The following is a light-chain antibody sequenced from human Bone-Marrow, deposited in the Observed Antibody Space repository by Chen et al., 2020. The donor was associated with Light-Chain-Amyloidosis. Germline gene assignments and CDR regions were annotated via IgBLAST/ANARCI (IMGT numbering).Light chain of an antibody. V-gene: IGLV2-23*01. CDR2: EGS. J-gene: IGLJ2*01. CDR1: SSDVGSYNL. Sequence: QSALTQPASVSGSPGPSITISCTGTSSDVGSYNLVSWYQQHPGKAPKLMIYEGSKRPSGVSYRFSGSKSGNATSLPICGLQTEDEADYYCCSYAGSSTLVFGGGTKLTVL. CDR3: CSYAGSSTLV.